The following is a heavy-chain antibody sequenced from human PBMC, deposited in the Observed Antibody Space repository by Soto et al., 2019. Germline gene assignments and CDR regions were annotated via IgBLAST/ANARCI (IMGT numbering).Heavy chain of an antibody. CDR2: ISYDGSNK. V-gene: IGHV3-30-3*01. Sequence: QVQLVESGGGVVQPGRSLRLSCAASGFTFSSYAMHWVRQAPGKGLEWVAVISYDGSNKYYADSVKGRFTISRDNSKNTLYLQMNSVRAEDTAVYYCARDQPVGFGVVTSRSLDYWGQGTLVTVSS. J-gene: IGHJ4*02. D-gene: IGHD3-3*01. CDR3: ARDQPVGFGVVTSRSLDY. CDR1: GFTFSSYA.